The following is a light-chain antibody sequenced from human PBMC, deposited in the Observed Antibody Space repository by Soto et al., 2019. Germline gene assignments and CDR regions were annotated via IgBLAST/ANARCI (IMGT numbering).Light chain of an antibody. J-gene: IGKJ5*01. CDR2: DAS. Sequence: DIVMTQSPATLSLSPGERATLSCRASQSVSSYLAWYQQKPGQAPRLLIYDASNRATGIPARFSGSGFGTDFTLTISKVEPEDFAVYYCQQYGTPRSVTFGQGTRLEI. V-gene: IGKV3-11*01. CDR1: QSVSSY. CDR3: QQYGTPRSVT.